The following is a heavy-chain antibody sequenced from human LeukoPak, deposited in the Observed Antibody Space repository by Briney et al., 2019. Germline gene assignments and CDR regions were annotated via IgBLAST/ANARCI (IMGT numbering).Heavy chain of an antibody. D-gene: IGHD3-3*02. V-gene: IGHV4-34*01. CDR2: INHSGST. CDR3: ARAPSPRVHFDY. J-gene: IGHJ4*02. Sequence: SETLSLTCAVYGGSFSGYYWSWFRQPPGKGLEWIGEINHSGSTNYNPSLKSRVTISVDKSKNQFSLKLSSVTAADTAVYYCARAPSPRVHFDYWGQGTLVTVSS. CDR1: GGSFSGYY.